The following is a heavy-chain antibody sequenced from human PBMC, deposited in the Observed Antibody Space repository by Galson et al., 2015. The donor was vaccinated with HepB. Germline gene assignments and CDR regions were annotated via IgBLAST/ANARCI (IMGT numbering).Heavy chain of an antibody. CDR3: AKESTTVTTGLFDL. CDR1: GFSFSNYA. CDR2: ISSKSGGI. Sequence: ATGFSFSNYAMSWVRQAPGKGLEWLSSISSKSGGIDYVDSVKGRLTVSRDNSHNTLYLQMNSLRAEDTATYFCAKESTTVTTGLFDLWGQGTQVTAST. V-gene: IGHV3-23*01. D-gene: IGHD4-17*01. J-gene: IGHJ4*02.